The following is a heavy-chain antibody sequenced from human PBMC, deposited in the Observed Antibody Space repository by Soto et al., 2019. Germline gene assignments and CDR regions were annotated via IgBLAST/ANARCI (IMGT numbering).Heavy chain of an antibody. CDR3: VKGTSGSYYDFDY. D-gene: IGHD1-26*01. CDR2: ISSNGGST. CDR1: GFTFSSYA. J-gene: IGHJ4*02. V-gene: IGHV3-64D*06. Sequence: EVPLVESGGGLVQPGGSLRLSCSASGFTFSSYAMHWVRQAPGKGLEYVSAISSNGGSTYYADSVKGRFTISRDNSKNTLYLQMSSLRADDTAVYYCVKGTSGSYYDFDYWGQGTLVTVSS.